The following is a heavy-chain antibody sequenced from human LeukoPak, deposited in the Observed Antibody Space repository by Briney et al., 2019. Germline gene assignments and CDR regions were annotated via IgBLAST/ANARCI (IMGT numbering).Heavy chain of an antibody. Sequence: PGGSLRLSCVASGFTFTNHGMHWVRQAPGKGLEWVAVISYEGSIKYHGDSVKGRFTISRDNPKNTLYLQMNSLRPEDTAVYYCAKSGSQYHKLSHYYYYGMDVWGQGTRSPSP. CDR3: AKSGSQYHKLSHYYYYGMDV. V-gene: IGHV3-30*18. CDR2: ISYEGSIK. J-gene: IGHJ6*02. D-gene: IGHD2-2*01. CDR1: GFTFTNHG.